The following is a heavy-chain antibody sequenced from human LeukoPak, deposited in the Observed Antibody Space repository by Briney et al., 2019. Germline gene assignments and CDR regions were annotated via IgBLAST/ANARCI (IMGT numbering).Heavy chain of an antibody. J-gene: IGHJ4*02. CDR3: ARGGGGRVYSSSSPSFDY. CDR1: GGSFSGYY. D-gene: IGHD6-6*01. CDR2: INHSGST. Sequence: SSETLSLTCAVYGGSFSGYYWSWIRQPPGKGLEWIGEINHSGSTNYNPSLKSRVTISVDTSKNQFSLKLSSVTAADTAVYYCARGGGGRVYSSSSPSFDYWGQGTLVTVSS. V-gene: IGHV4-34*01.